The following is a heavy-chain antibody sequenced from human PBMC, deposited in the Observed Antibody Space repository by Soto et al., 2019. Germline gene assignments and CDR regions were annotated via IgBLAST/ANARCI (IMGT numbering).Heavy chain of an antibody. V-gene: IGHV1-69*01. Sequence: QVQLVQSGAEVKKPGSSVKVSCKASGGIFSTYAISWLRQAPGQGLEWMGGIIPIFGTPNYAQRFQGRVTITADESTSTAYMEPSRLRSEDTAVYYCARDRDENGSGNYYNRIDFWGQGTLVSVSS. CDR3: ARDRDENGSGNYYNRIDF. CDR1: GGIFSTYA. CDR2: IIPIFGTP. D-gene: IGHD3-10*01. J-gene: IGHJ4*02.